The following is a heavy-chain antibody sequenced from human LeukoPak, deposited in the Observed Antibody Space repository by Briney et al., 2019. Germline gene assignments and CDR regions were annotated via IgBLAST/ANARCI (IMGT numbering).Heavy chain of an antibody. CDR3: ARGPASKYSSSWTPAEYFQH. V-gene: IGHV3-30-3*01. CDR1: GFTFSSYA. CDR2: ISYDGSNK. D-gene: IGHD6-13*01. J-gene: IGHJ1*01. Sequence: QSGGSLRLSCAASGFTFSSYAMHWVRQAPGKGLEWVAVISYDGSNKYYADSVKGRFTISRDNSKNTLYLQMNSLRAEDTAVYYCARGPASKYSSSWTPAEYFQHWGQGTLVTVSS.